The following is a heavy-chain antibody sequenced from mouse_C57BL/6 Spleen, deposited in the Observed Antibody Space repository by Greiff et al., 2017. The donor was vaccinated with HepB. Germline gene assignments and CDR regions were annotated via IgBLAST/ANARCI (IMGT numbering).Heavy chain of an antibody. CDR2: IYPSDSET. D-gene: IGHD2-14*01. CDR1: GYTFTSYW. V-gene: IGHV1-61*01. Sequence: QVQLKESGAELVRPGSSVKLSCKASGYTFTSYWMDWVKQRPGQGLEWIGNIYPSDSETHYNQKFKDKATLTVDKSSSTAYMQLRSLTSEDSAVYYCARGRDDDYWGQGTTLTVSS. CDR3: ARGRDDDY. J-gene: IGHJ2*01.